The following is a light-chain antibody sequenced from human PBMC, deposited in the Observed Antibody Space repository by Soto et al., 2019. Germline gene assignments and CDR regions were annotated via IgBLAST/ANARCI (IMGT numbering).Light chain of an antibody. CDR3: QQSYRNPLT. Sequence: EIQMTQSPSSLSASVGDRFTIPCRASQSIMYYLNWYQQKPGQAPKLLIYAASRLQSGVPSRFSGSGSGTDFILTISSLQPEDFGIYYCQQSYRNPLTFGGGTKVDIK. CDR2: AAS. V-gene: IGKV1-39*01. J-gene: IGKJ4*01. CDR1: QSIMYY.